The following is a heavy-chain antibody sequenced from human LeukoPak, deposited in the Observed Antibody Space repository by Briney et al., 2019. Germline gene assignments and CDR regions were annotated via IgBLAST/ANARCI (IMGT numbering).Heavy chain of an antibody. CDR2: ISAYNGNT. V-gene: IGHV1-18*01. J-gene: IGHJ5*02. D-gene: IGHD3-10*01. CDR1: GYTFTSYG. Sequence: ASVKVSCKASGYTFTSYGISWVRQAPGQGLEWMGWISAYNGNTNYAQKLQGRVTMTTDTSTSTAYMELSRLRSDDTAVYYCARAERRSYYGSGRGLVRLDWFDPWGQGTLVTVSS. CDR3: ARAERRSYYGSGRGLVRLDWFDP.